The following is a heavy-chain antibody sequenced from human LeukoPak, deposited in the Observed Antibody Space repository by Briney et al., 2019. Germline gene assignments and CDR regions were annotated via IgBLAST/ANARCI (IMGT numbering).Heavy chain of an antibody. J-gene: IGHJ3*02. CDR3: ARDLSFDYGDYASAFDI. V-gene: IGHV1-69*05. CDR2: TIPIFGTA. CDR1: GGTFSSYA. Sequence: ASVKVSCKASGGTFSSYAISWVRQAPGQGFEWMGRTIPIFGTANYAQKFQGRVTITTDESTSTAYMELSSLRSEDTAVYYCARDLSFDYGDYASAFDIWGQGTMVTVSS. D-gene: IGHD4-17*01.